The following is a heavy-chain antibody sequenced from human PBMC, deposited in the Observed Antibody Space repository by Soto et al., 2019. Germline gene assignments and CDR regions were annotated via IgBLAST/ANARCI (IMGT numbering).Heavy chain of an antibody. CDR3: VRQGIGNLHGLVDV. J-gene: IGHJ6*02. CDR2: VYNTGGT. V-gene: IGHV4-59*08. Sequence: QVQLQQSGPGLVKPSETLSLTCTVSSGPSSSHNWGWIRQSPGRGLEWIGYVYNTGGTSYNPSLKSRVTISADTSANHISLTLSFVTAADTAIYYCVRQGIGNLHGLVDVRGQGTTVSVSS. CDR1: SGPSSSHN. D-gene: IGHD1-1*01.